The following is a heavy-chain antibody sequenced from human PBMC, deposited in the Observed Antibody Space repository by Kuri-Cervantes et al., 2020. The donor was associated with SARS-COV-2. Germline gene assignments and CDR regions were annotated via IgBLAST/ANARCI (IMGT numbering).Heavy chain of an antibody. CDR1: GFTFSSYG. D-gene: IGHD3-9*01. CDR2: ISYDGSIK. Sequence: GGSLRLSCAASGFTFSSYGMHWVRQAPGKGLEWVALISYDGSIKYYADSVKGRLTISRDNSKNTQYLQMNSLRAEDTAVYYCARDPTAGRLRYFDWFSSGPSNYYGMDVWGQGTTVTVSS. CDR3: ARDPTAGRLRYFDWFSSGPSNYYGMDV. V-gene: IGHV3-30*03. J-gene: IGHJ6*02.